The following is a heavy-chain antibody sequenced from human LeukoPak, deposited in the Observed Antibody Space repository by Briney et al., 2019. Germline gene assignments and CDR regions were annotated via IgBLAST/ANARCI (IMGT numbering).Heavy chain of an antibody. Sequence: GGSLRLSCAASGFSFRNYGMHWVRQAPGKGLEWVTFISHDGGNKYYGDSVKGRFSISRDNSKNTLHLYMNSLRPEDTALYYCAKRTLAGRGVTTGIDYWGQGTLVTVSS. V-gene: IGHV3-30*18. CDR3: AKRTLAGRGVTTGIDY. J-gene: IGHJ4*02. D-gene: IGHD4-17*01. CDR1: GFSFRNYG. CDR2: ISHDGGNK.